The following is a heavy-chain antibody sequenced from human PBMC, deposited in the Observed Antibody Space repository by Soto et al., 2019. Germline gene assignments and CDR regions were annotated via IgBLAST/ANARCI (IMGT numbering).Heavy chain of an antibody. Sequence: PSETLSLTCAVSGGSISSSNWWSWIRQPAGKGLEWIGRIYTDGTTKYNPSLKSRVTLSLDKSKNQFSLRLSSVTAADTAVYYFAREVRGGFTGIFDQWGRGSRVTSPQ. CDR2: IYTDGTT. CDR1: GGSISSSNW. D-gene: IGHD2-15*01. V-gene: IGHV4-4*07. J-gene: IGHJ4*02. CDR3: AREVRGGFTGIFDQ.